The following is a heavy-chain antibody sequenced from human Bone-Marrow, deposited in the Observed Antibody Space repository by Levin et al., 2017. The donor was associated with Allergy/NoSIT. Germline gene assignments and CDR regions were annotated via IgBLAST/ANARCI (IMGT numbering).Heavy chain of an antibody. CDR2: IYYNGNT. CDR3: ARNLPDGQPHTPFRDY. V-gene: IGHV4-59*01. D-gene: IGHD5-24*01. CDR1: GASISTFY. Sequence: SETLSLTCTVSGASISTFYWSWIRQPPGKGLEWIGYIYYNGNTKYNPSLQSRVTISVDTSTHQFSLKLTSVTAADTAVYYCARNLPDGQPHTPFRDYWSQGTLVTVSS. J-gene: IGHJ4*02.